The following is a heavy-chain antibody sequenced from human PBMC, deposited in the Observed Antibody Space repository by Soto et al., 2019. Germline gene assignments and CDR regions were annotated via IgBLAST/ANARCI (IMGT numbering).Heavy chain of an antibody. CDR2: ITPFNGNT. CDR3: ATLRVRAIASENAFDI. J-gene: IGHJ3*02. Sequence: SLKVSCKASGYTFTYRYLHWVRQAPGQALEWMGWITPFNGNTNYAQKFQDRVTITRDRSMSTAYMELSSLRSEGTAMYYCATLRVRAIASENAFDIWGQGTMVTVSS. V-gene: IGHV1-45*02. D-gene: IGHD2-21*01. CDR1: GYTFTYRY.